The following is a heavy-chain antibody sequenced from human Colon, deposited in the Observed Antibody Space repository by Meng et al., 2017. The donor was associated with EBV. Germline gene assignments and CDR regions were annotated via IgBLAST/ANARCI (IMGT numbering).Heavy chain of an antibody. CDR2: INENGGIT. V-gene: IGHV3-74*03. CDR1: GFTFSRYW. CDR3: SRDLAGPYDD. J-gene: IGHJ4*02. Sequence: VQLVESGGALVQPGGSRRLSCAVSGFTFSRYWMHWVRQVPGKGLVWVSRINENGGITTYADSVRGRFTISRDNTKNTLYLEMNSLRAEDTAVYFCSRDLAGPYDDWGQGTLVTVSS.